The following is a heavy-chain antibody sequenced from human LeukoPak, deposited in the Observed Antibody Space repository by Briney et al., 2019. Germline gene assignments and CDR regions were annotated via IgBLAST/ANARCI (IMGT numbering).Heavy chain of an antibody. CDR2: ISSSSSTI. J-gene: IGHJ4*02. V-gene: IGHV3-48*01. Sequence: GGSLRLSCAASGFTFSSYSMNWVRQAPGKGLEWVSYISSSSSTIYYAYSVKGRFTISRDNAKNSLYLQMNSLRAEDTAVYYCARGPPIAAAGYFDYWGQGTLVTVSS. CDR3: ARGPPIAAAGYFDY. CDR1: GFTFSSYS. D-gene: IGHD6-13*01.